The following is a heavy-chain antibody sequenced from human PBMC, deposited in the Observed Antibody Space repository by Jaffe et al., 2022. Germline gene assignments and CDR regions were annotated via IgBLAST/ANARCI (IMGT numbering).Heavy chain of an antibody. CDR3: AKAGLDY. Sequence: EVQLLESGGGLVQPGGSLRLSCAASGLTFSITGMSWVRQAPGKGLELVSTIDGSGGTTYSGDSVKGRFTISRDNSKNTLYLQMNSLRGEDTAVYYCAKAGLDYWGQGTLVTVSS. CDR1: GLTFSITG. CDR2: IDGSGGTT. V-gene: IGHV3-23*01. J-gene: IGHJ4*02.